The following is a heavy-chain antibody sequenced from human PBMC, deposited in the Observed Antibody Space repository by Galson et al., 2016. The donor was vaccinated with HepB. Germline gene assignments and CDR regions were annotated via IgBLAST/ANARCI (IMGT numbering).Heavy chain of an antibody. CDR3: AKLDCGRDCPRDD. Sequence: LRLSCAASGFTFSTYGMHWVRQAPGKGLEWVAVISYDGGDKQYADSVKGRFTVSRDNSKNTLFLQMNSLRVEDTAVYYCAKLDCGRDCPRDDWGQGTLVTVSS. CDR1: GFTFSTYG. J-gene: IGHJ4*02. D-gene: IGHD2-21*02. CDR2: ISYDGGDK. V-gene: IGHV3-30*18.